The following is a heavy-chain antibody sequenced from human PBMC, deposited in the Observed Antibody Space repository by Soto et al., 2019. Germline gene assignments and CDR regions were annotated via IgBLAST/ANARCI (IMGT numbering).Heavy chain of an antibody. CDR2: TYYTGST. Sequence: SETLSLTCTVSGGSISSTRYYWGWIRQPPGKGLEWIGTTYYTGSTYYNPSLRSRVTISVDMSKNQFSLKVRSVTAADTAVYYCVSGPGTTADYWGQGTLVTVSS. V-gene: IGHV4-39*01. J-gene: IGHJ4*02. CDR3: VSGPGTTADY. CDR1: GGSISSTRYY. D-gene: IGHD1-1*01.